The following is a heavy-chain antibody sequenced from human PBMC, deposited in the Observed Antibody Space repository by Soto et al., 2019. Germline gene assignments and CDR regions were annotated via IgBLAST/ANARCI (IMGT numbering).Heavy chain of an antibody. J-gene: IGHJ4*02. CDR3: ARAARYYYDSSGYSLPPLDY. V-gene: IGHV4-30-4*01. CDR2: IYYSGST. CDR1: GGSLSSGDYY. D-gene: IGHD3-22*01. Sequence: SETLSLTCTVSGGSLSSGDYYWSWIRQPPGKGLEWIGCIYYSGSTYYNPSLKSRVTISVDTSKNQFSLKLSSVTAADTAVYYCARAARYYYDSSGYSLPPLDYWGQGTLVTVSS.